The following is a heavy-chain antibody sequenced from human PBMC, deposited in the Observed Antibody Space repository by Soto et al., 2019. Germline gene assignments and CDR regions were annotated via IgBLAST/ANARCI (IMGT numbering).Heavy chain of an antibody. CDR2: ISSSSSYI. CDR3: ARAIVVVVAAPDASFDY. Sequence: NPGGSLRLSCAASGFTFSSYSMNWVRQAPGKGLEWVSSISSSSSYIYYADSVKGRFTISRDNAKNSLYLQMNSLRAEDTAVYYCARAIVVVVAAPDASFDYWGQRTLVTVSS. J-gene: IGHJ4*02. V-gene: IGHV3-21*01. CDR1: GFTFSSYS. D-gene: IGHD2-15*01.